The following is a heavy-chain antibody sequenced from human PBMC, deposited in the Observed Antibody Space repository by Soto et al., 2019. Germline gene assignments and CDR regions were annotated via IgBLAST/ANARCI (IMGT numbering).Heavy chain of an antibody. J-gene: IGHJ6*02. CDR1: GGSISSGGYS. V-gene: IGHV4-30-2*01. Sequence: SETLSLTCAVSGGSISSGGYSWSWIRQPPGKGLEWIGYIYHSGSTYYNPSLKSRVTISVDRSKNQFSLKLSSVTAADTAVYYCARALAQNLVVPVCAQGTTVTVSS. CDR2: IYHSGST. CDR3: ARALAQNLVVPV. D-gene: IGHD2-15*01.